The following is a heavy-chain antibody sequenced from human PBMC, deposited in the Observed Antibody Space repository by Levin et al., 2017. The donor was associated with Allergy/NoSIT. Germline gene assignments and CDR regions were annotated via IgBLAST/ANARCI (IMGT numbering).Heavy chain of an antibody. D-gene: IGHD1-1*01. J-gene: IGHJ3*02. CDR2: IYSGEET. CDR1: GFTVISRF. V-gene: IGHV3-53*05. CDR3: ATVDRDSWNDGDAFDI. Sequence: GGSLRLSCAASGFTVISRFMSWVRQAPGKGLEWVSVIYSGEETYYAASVKGRFTISRDYSNNAVDLQMNSLPSADTAVYYCATVDRDSWNDGDAFDIWGQGTMVTVSS.